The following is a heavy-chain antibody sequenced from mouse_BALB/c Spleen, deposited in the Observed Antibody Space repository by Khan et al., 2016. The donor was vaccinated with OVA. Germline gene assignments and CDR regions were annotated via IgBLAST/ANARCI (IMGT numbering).Heavy chain of an antibody. V-gene: IGHV1-18*01. CDR3: ARDAGRY. Sequence: EVQLQESAPALAHPFAPVKISCQRSGPTPTEYTLHSVHASHGKRLEWIGVINPKTGVPRYNTPFQGKATLTVDKSSSTAYMEFRSLTSEDSAVYYCARDAGRYWGQGTSVTVSS. D-gene: IGHD3-3*01. CDR2: INPKTGVP. J-gene: IGHJ4*01. CDR1: GPTPTEYT.